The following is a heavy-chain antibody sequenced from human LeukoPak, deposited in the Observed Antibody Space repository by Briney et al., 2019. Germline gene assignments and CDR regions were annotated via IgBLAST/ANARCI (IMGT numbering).Heavy chain of an antibody. CDR3: ARGPVTFDY. CDR2: INHSGST. CDR1: GGSFSGYY. Sequence: SETLSLTCAVYGGSFSGYYWSWIRQPPGKGLEWIGEINHSGSTNYNPSLKSRVTISVDTSKNQFSLKLSSVTAADTAVYYCARGPVTFDYWGQGTLVTDSS. J-gene: IGHJ4*02. V-gene: IGHV4-34*01. D-gene: IGHD2-21*02.